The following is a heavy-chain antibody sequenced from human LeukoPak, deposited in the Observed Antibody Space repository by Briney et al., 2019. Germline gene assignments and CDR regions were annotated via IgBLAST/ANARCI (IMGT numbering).Heavy chain of an antibody. D-gene: IGHD5-24*01. V-gene: IGHV4-4*09. CDR2: IYTSGST. CDR1: GDSICSHY. J-gene: IGHJ3*02. Sequence: PSETLSLTCTVPGDSICSHYWSSIRQPPGKGLEWIGYIYTSGSTDYNPSLKSRVTVSVDTSKNQFSLKLSSVTAADTAVYYCARLQDGYNYYAFDIWGQGTMVTVSS. CDR3: ARLQDGYNYYAFDI.